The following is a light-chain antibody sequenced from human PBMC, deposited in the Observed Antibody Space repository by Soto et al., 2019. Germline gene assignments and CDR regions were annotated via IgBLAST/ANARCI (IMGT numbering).Light chain of an antibody. V-gene: IGLV2-14*03. CDR3: GSYSSTNSV. J-gene: IGLJ1*01. CDR2: DVS. Sequence: QSVLTQPASVSGSPGQSITISCTGTSSDVGGYNYVSWYQQHPGKAPKLIIYDVSNRPSGVSNRFSGSKSGNTASLTISGLQAEDEADYYCGSYSSTNSVVGTGTKVTVL. CDR1: SSDVGGYNY.